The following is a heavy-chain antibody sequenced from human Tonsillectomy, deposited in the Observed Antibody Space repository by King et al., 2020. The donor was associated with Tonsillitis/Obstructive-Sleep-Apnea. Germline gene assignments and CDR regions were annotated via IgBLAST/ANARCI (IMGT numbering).Heavy chain of an antibody. Sequence: QLVQSGAEVKKPGSSVKVSCKASGGTFSSYAISWVRQAPGQGLEWMGGIIPIFGTANYAQKFQGRVTITADESTSTAYMELSSLRSEDTAVYYCARDNVFVVVPAAMGGWFDPWGQGTLVTVSS. J-gene: IGHJ5*02. CDR3: ARDNVFVVVPAAMGGWFDP. D-gene: IGHD2-2*01. CDR1: GGTFSSYA. CDR2: IIPIFGTA. V-gene: IGHV1-69*01.